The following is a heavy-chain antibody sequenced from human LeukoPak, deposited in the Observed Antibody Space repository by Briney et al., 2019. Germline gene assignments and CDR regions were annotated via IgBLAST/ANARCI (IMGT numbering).Heavy chain of an antibody. Sequence: GGSLRLSCAASGFTLSGYWMSWVRQAPGKGLEWVANIKQDGSAKYYVDSVKGRFTISRDNAKNSLFLQMNSLKTEDTAVYYCTGTREEWLKVPYWGQGTLVTVSS. CDR3: TGTREEWLKVPY. CDR1: GFTLSGYW. CDR2: IKQDGSAK. J-gene: IGHJ4*02. V-gene: IGHV3-7*05. D-gene: IGHD5-24*01.